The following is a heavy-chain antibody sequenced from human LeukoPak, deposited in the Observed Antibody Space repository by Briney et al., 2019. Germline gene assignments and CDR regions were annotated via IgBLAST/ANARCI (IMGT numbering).Heavy chain of an antibody. D-gene: IGHD6-13*01. CDR2: IYTSGST. V-gene: IGHV4-61*02. CDR1: GGSISSGSYY. CDR3: ARDNPIAAAVDY. J-gene: IGHJ4*02. Sequence: PSQTLSLTCTVSGGSISSGSYYWSWIRQPAGKGLEWFGRIYTSGSTNYNPSLKSRVTISVDTSKNQFSLKLSSVTAADTAVYYCARDNPIAAAVDYWGQGTLVTVSS.